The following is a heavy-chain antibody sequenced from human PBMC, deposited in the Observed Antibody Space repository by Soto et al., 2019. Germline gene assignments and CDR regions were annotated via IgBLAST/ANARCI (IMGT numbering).Heavy chain of an antibody. D-gene: IGHD6-25*01. CDR1: GFTFSDYS. CDR2: ISSTGNTI. Sequence: QVQLVESGGGLVKPGGSMRLSCAVSGFTFSDYSMNWLRQAPGKGLEWVSYISSTGNTIYYADSVKGRFTISRDTASNSLHLQINRLRADDTAVYFCARGSIGFLKGGWFDPWVQGTLGTVAS. V-gene: IGHV3-11*01. J-gene: IGHJ5*02. CDR3: ARGSIGFLKGGWFDP.